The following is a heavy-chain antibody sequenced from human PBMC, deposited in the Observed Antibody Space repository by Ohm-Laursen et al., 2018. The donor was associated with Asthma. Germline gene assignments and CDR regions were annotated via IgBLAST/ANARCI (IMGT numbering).Heavy chain of an antibody. J-gene: IGHJ6*02. CDR3: AKVGLTYYNAMDV. V-gene: IGHV3-23*01. CDR1: KFTFSNYA. D-gene: IGHD4/OR15-4a*01. CDR2: ISSTGGST. Sequence: SLRLSCTASKFTFSNYAMNWVRQPPGKGLEWVSEISSTGGSTDYADSVKGRFTTSRDNSKSTMYLQMNSLRAEDTAVYYCAKVGLTYYNAMDVWGQGNTVTVSS.